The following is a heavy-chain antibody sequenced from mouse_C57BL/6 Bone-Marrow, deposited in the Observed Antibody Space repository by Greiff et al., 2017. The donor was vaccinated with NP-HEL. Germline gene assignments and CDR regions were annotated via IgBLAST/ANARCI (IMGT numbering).Heavy chain of an antibody. CDR2: ISSGGSYT. V-gene: IGHV5-6*01. J-gene: IGHJ1*03. D-gene: IGHD1-1*01. CDR3: ARGGYYGSSYNYWYFDV. Sequence: EVQLQESGGDLVKPGGSLKLSCAASGFTFSSYGMSWVRQTPDQRLEWVATISSGGSYTYYPDSVKGRFTISRDNAKNTLYLQMSSLKSEDTAMYYCARGGYYGSSYNYWYFDVWGTGTTVTVSS. CDR1: GFTFSSYG.